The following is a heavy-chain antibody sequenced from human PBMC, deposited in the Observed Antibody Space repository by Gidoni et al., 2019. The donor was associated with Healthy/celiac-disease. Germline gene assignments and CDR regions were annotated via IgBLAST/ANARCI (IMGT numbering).Heavy chain of an antibody. D-gene: IGHD6-19*01. J-gene: IGHJ4*02. V-gene: IGHV1-45*02. Sequence: QMQLVQSGAEVKKTGSSVKVSCKASGYTFTYRYLHWVRQAPGQALEWMGWITPFNGNTNYAQKFQDRVTITRDRSMSTAYMELSSLRSEDTAMYYCATTSSGEPKYYFDYWGQGTLVTVSS. CDR1: GYTFTYRY. CDR2: ITPFNGNT. CDR3: ATTSSGEPKYYFDY.